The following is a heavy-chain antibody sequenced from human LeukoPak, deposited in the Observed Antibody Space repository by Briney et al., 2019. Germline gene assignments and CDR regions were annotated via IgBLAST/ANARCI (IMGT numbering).Heavy chain of an antibody. D-gene: IGHD6-19*01. J-gene: IGHJ1*01. V-gene: IGHV4-34*01. Sequence: SETLSLTCAVYGGSFSGYYWSWIRQPPGKGLESIGEINHSGSTNYNPSLKSRVTISVDTSKNQFSLKLSSVTAADTAVYYCARPRIAVAGTVYFQHWGQGTLVTVSS. CDR3: ARPRIAVAGTVYFQH. CDR1: GGSFSGYY. CDR2: INHSGST.